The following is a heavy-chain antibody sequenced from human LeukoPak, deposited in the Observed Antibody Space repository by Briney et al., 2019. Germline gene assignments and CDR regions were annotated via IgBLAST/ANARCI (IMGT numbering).Heavy chain of an antibody. Sequence: GGSLRLSCAASGFTFSSYAMHWVRQAPGKGLEWVAVISYDGSNKYYADSVKGRFTISRDNSKNTLYLQMNSLRAEDTAVYYCARGGVYYYDSSGYRRLDYWGQGTLVTVSS. V-gene: IGHV3-30*04. CDR1: GFTFSSYA. CDR3: ARGGVYYYDSSGYRRLDY. D-gene: IGHD3-22*01. CDR2: ISYDGSNK. J-gene: IGHJ4*02.